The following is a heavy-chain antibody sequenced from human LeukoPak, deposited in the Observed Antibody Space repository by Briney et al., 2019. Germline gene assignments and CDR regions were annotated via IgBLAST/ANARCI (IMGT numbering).Heavy chain of an antibody. V-gene: IGHV3-23*01. CDR3: AKDYYYDSSGYYGAGSPTLDY. J-gene: IGHJ4*02. Sequence: GGSLRLSCAASGFTFSSYAMSWVRQAPGKGLEWVSAISGSGGSTYYADSVKGRFTISRDNSKNTLYLQMNSLRAEDTAVYYCAKDYYYDSSGYYGAGSPTLDYWGQGTLVTVSS. CDR2: ISGSGGST. D-gene: IGHD3-22*01. CDR1: GFTFSSYA.